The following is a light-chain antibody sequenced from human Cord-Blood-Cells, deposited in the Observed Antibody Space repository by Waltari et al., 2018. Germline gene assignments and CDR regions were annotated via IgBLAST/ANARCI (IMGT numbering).Light chain of an antibody. CDR3: QQYYSTPFT. J-gene: IGKJ3*01. CDR2: WAS. V-gene: IGKV4-1*01. Sequence: DIVMTQSPDSLAASVGERATINCKSSQSVLYSSNNKNYLAWYQQKPGQPPKLLIYWASTRESGVPDRFSGSGSGTDFTLTISSLQAEDVAVYDCQQYYSTPFTFGPGTKVDIK. CDR1: QSVLYSSNNKNY.